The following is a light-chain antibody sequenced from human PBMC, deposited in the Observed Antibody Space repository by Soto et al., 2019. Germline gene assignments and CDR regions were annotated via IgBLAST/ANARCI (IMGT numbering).Light chain of an antibody. CDR3: QTWGTGIVI. J-gene: IGLJ2*01. Sequence: QLVLTQSPSASASLGASVKLTCTLSSGHSNYAIAWHQQQPEQGPRYLMKLNRDGSHSKGDGIPNRFSGSSSGAERYLTISRLQSEDEADYYCQTWGTGIVIFGGGTKLTVL. CDR2: LNRDGSH. CDR1: SGHSNYA. V-gene: IGLV4-69*01.